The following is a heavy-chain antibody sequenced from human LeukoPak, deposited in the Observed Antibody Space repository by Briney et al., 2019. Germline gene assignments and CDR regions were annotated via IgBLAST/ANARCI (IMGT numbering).Heavy chain of an antibody. D-gene: IGHD3-22*01. V-gene: IGHV4-34*01. Sequence: PSETLSLTCAVYGGSFSGYYWSWIRQPPGKGLGWIGEINHSGSTNYNPSLKSRVTISVDTSKNQFSLKLSSVTAADTAVYYCARSTYYYDSSGSTGFDYWGQGTLVTVSS. CDR1: GGSFSGYY. CDR3: ARSTYYYDSSGSTGFDY. CDR2: INHSGST. J-gene: IGHJ4*02.